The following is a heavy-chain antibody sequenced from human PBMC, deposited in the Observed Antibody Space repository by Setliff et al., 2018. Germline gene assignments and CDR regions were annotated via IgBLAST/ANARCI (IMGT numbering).Heavy chain of an antibody. J-gene: IGHJ5*02. CDR3: ARTLEAAAGTVWFDP. V-gene: IGHV3-33*01. D-gene: IGHD6-13*01. CDR1: GFTFSSYG. CDR2: IWYDGSNK. Sequence: GGSLRLSCAASGFTFSSYGMHWVRQAPGKGLEWVAVIWYDGSNKYYADSVKGRFTISRDNSKNTLYLQMNSLRSEDTAVYYCARTLEAAAGTVWFDPWGQGTLVTVSS.